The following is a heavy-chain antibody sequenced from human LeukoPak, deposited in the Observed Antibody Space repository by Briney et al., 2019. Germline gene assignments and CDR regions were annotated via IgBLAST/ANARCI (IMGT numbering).Heavy chain of an antibody. V-gene: IGHV3-48*04. D-gene: IGHD2-2*01. CDR3: ARDTFQPGLIDS. Sequence: QPGGSLRLSCAASGFTFSRYATNWVRQAPGKGLEWVSYINTDSSDIHYADSVKGRFTISRDNARNTLYLQLSSLRAEDSAVYYCARDTFQPGLIDSWGQGTLVTVSS. CDR1: GFTFSRYA. CDR2: INTDSSDI. J-gene: IGHJ4*02.